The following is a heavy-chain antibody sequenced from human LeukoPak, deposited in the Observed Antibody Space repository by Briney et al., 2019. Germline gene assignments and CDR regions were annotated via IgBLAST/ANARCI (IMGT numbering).Heavy chain of an antibody. D-gene: IGHD5-24*01. CDR2: IYYSGST. Sequence: PSETLSLTCTVSGGSLISSTYYWGWIRQPPGKGLEWIGSIYYSGSTYYNPSLKSRVTISVDTSKNQLSLMLSSVTAADTAIYYCARDGYNPIDYWGQGTLVTVSS. CDR1: GGSLISSTYY. V-gene: IGHV4-39*07. CDR3: ARDGYNPIDY. J-gene: IGHJ4*02.